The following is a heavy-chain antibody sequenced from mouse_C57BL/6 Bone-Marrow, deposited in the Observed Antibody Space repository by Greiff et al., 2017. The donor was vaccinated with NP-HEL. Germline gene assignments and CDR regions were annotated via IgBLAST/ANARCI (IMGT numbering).Heavy chain of an antibody. Sequence: VMLVESGPGLVQPSQSLSITCTVSGFSLTSYGVHWVRQSPGKGLEWLGVIWSGGSTDYNAAFISRLSISKDNSKSQVFFKMNSLQADDTAIYYCARNGATVVLYYFDYWGQGTTLTVSS. CDR3: ARNGATVVLYYFDY. CDR1: GFSLTSYG. D-gene: IGHD1-1*01. J-gene: IGHJ2*01. CDR2: IWSGGST. V-gene: IGHV2-2*01.